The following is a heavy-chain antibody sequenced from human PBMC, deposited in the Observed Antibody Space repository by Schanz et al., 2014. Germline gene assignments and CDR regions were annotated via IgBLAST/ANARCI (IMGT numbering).Heavy chain of an antibody. V-gene: IGHV3-7*02. CDR2: IKHDGSVK. Sequence: EVQLVESGGGLVQPGGSLRLSCAASGFTFSSHWMHWVRQDPGKGPEWVANIKHDGSVKDYVDSVEGRFTISRDNAKRSLFLQMNSLRVEDTAVYFCVSQTGSPNYWGQGTLXTVSS. CDR3: VSQTGSPNY. J-gene: IGHJ4*02. CDR1: GFTFSSHW. D-gene: IGHD6-13*01.